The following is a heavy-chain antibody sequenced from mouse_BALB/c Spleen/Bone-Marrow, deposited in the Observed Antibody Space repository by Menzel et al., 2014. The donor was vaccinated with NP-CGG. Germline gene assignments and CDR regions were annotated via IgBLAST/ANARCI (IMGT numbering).Heavy chain of an antibody. D-gene: IGHD1-1*02. J-gene: IGHJ3*01. V-gene: IGHV1S137*01. Sequence: QSHAKSLEWIGVISTYSGNTNYNQKFKGKATMTVDKSSSTAYMELARLTSEDSAIYYCAREVAWFAYWGQGTLVTVSA. CDR3: AREVAWFAY. CDR2: ISTYSGNT.